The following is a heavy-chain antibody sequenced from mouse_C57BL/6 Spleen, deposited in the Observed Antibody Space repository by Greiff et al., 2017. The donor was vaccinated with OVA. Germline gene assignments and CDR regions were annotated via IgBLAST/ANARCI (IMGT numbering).Heavy chain of an antibody. CDR3: ARSDWDDY. CDR2: IYPGSGNT. CDR1: GYTFTDYY. D-gene: IGHD4-1*01. Sequence: QVQLKESGAELVRPGASVKLSCKASGYTFTDYYINWVKQRPGQGLEWIARIYPGSGNTYYNEKFKGKATLTAEKSSSTAYMQLSSLTSEDSAVYFCARSDWDDYWGQGTTLTVSS. J-gene: IGHJ2*01. V-gene: IGHV1-76*01.